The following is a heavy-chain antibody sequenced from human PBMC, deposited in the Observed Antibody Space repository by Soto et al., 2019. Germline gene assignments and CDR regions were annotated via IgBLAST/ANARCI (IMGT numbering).Heavy chain of an antibody. Sequence: EVQLLESGGGLVQPGGSLRLSCAASGFTFSSYAMSWVRQAPGKGLEWVSAISGSGGSTYYADSVKGRFTISRDNSKNTLYLQMNSLRAEDTAVYYCAKEGVKGRAKRITIFGVVTYYFDYWGQGTLVTVSS. J-gene: IGHJ4*02. V-gene: IGHV3-23*01. CDR2: ISGSGGST. D-gene: IGHD3-3*01. CDR1: GFTFSSYA. CDR3: AKEGVKGRAKRITIFGVVTYYFDY.